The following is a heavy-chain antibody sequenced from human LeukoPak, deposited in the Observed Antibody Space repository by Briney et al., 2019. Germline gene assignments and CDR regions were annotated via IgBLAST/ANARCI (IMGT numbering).Heavy chain of an antibody. V-gene: IGHV4-34*01. J-gene: IGHJ4*02. Sequence: PSETLSLTCAVYGGSFSGYYWSWIRQPPGKGLEWIGEINHSGSTNYNPSLKSRVTISVDTSKNQFSLKLSSVTAADTAVYYYARKTGIAVAGTIDYWGQGTLVTVSS. CDR2: INHSGST. CDR3: ARKTGIAVAGTIDY. D-gene: IGHD6-19*01. CDR1: GGSFSGYY.